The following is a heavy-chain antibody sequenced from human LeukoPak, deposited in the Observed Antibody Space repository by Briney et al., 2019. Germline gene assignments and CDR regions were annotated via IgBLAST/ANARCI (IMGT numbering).Heavy chain of an antibody. V-gene: IGHV1-2*02. CDR1: GYTFTGYY. Sequence: ASVKVSCKASGYTFTGYYMHWVRQAPGQGLEWMGWINPNSGGTNYAQRFQGRVTMTKDTSISTAYMELSGLTSVDTAVYYCARVGRYCSGGSCYQGNWFDPWGQGTLVTVSS. CDR2: INPNSGGT. CDR3: ARVGRYCSGGSCYQGNWFDP. D-gene: IGHD2-15*01. J-gene: IGHJ5*02.